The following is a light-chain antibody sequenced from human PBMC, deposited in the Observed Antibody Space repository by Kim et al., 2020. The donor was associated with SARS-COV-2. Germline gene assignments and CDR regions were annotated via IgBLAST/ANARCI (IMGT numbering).Light chain of an antibody. Sequence: SSELTQDPAVSVALGQTVPITCPGDSLRTYYASWYQQKPGQAPILVIYGKNNRPAGIPNRFSGSSSGNTASLTVTWAQAVDEADYSCNSRDQSGDHVEFG. CDR3: NSRDQSGDHVE. CDR1: SLRTYY. CDR2: GKN. J-gene: IGLJ2*01. V-gene: IGLV3-19*01.